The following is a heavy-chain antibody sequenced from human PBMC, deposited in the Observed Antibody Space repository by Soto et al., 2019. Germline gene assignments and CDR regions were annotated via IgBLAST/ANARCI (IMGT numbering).Heavy chain of an antibody. CDR1: GFTFTSYP. J-gene: IGHJ4*02. CDR2: VHPYEGTT. Sequence: VHLVQSGPAVKRPGASVKVSCQTSGFTFTSYPFSWVRQAPGQGLEWLAWVHPYEGTTKVAHQFRDRITLTTDTSAATVFMELTRLTSDDTAVYFCAREYYSTTTWIDYWGQGTLVAVSS. CDR3: AREYYSTTTWIDY. D-gene: IGHD1-26*01. V-gene: IGHV1-18*04.